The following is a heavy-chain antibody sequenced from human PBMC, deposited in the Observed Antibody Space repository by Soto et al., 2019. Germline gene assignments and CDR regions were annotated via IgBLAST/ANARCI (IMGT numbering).Heavy chain of an antibody. CDR3: ARGQSAVDVFFPTHVPFDP. J-gene: IGHJ5*02. Sequence: SETLSLTCVVYDGSLTEYHWSWVRQTPGKGLEWIGEVSHHGTSHYNPSLGSRVIMSFDTSKDQFSLTLQSVTAADTGIYYCARGQSAVDVFFPTHVPFDPWGPGTPVTVSS. CDR2: VSHHGTS. CDR1: DGSLTEYH. D-gene: IGHD1-1*01. V-gene: IGHV4-34*01.